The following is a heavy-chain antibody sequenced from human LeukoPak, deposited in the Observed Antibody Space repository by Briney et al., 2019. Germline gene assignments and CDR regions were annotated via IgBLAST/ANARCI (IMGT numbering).Heavy chain of an antibody. J-gene: IGHJ5*02. D-gene: IGHD6-19*01. V-gene: IGHV4-39*07. CDR1: GGSISSSYSY. Sequence: PSETLSLTCTVSGGSISSSYSYWGWIRQTPGKGLEWIGSIYYSGTTYYNPSLESRVTISIDTSKNQFSVKLTSVTAADTAVYYCARDQGAVAGIDPWGQGTLVTVSS. CDR2: IYYSGTT. CDR3: ARDQGAVAGIDP.